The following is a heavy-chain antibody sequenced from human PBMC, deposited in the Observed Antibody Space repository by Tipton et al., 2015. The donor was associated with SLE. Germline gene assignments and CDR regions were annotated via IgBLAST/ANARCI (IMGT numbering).Heavy chain of an antibody. CDR1: GYMFLNYG. J-gene: IGHJ4*02. Sequence: QLVQSGAEVKKPGASVKVSCKASGYMFLNYGISWVRQAPGQGLEWMGWISVSNGNTNYAQKFQDRVTMSTDTSSTTIYMELRSLRSDDTAVYYCARDAAVLRGLDWLPREPFDYWGQGTLVTVSS. V-gene: IGHV1-18*04. CDR3: ARDAAVLRGLDWLPREPFDY. CDR2: ISVSNGNT. D-gene: IGHD3-9*01.